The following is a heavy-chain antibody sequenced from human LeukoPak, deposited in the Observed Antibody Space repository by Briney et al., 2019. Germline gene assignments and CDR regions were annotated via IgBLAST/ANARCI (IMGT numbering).Heavy chain of an antibody. Sequence: WETLSLTCTVSGGSISSYYWSWIRQPPGKGLEWIGYIYYSGSTNYNPSLKSRVTISVDTSKNQFSLKLSSVTAADTAVYYCARVWNWFDPWGQGTLVTVSS. CDR1: GGSISSYY. D-gene: IGHD2-21*01. CDR2: IYYSGST. CDR3: ARVWNWFDP. J-gene: IGHJ5*02. V-gene: IGHV4-59*01.